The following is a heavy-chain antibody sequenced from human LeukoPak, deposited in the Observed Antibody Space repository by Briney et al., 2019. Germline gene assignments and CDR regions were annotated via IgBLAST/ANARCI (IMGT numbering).Heavy chain of an antibody. CDR1: GFTFSSYA. CDR3: AKYDLSSSWTRTGFDY. D-gene: IGHD6-13*01. J-gene: IGHJ4*02. CDR2: ISGSGGST. V-gene: IGHV3-23*01. Sequence: GGSLRLSCAASGFTFSSYAMSWVRQAPGQGLEWVSAISGSGGSTYYADSVKGRFTISRDNSKNTLYLQMNSLRAEDTAVYYCAKYDLSSSWTRTGFDYWGQGTLVTVSS.